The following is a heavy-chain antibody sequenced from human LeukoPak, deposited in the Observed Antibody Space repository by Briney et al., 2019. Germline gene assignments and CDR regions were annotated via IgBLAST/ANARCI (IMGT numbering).Heavy chain of an antibody. J-gene: IGHJ3*02. V-gene: IGHV3-74*01. CDR1: GFTFSSYG. Sequence: GGSLRPSCAASGFTFSSYGMHWVRQAPGKGLVWVSRIYSDGSRTNYADSVKGRFTISGDNAKNTQYLQMNSLRAEDTAVYYCTRSGRGGAFDIWGQGTMVTVSS. D-gene: IGHD1-26*01. CDR3: TRSGRGGAFDI. CDR2: IYSDGSRT.